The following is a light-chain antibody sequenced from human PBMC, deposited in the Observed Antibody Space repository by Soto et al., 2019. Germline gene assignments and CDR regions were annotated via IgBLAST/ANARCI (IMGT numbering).Light chain of an antibody. Sequence: QSVLTQPASVSGSPGQSITISCTGTSSDVGGYNYVSWYQQHPGKAPKLMIYEVSNRPSGVSNRFSGSKSGNTASLTISGLQAEDEADYYCSSFTSSRTDVFGTGTKLTV. CDR2: EVS. CDR1: SSDVGGYNY. J-gene: IGLJ1*01. V-gene: IGLV2-14*01. CDR3: SSFTSSRTDV.